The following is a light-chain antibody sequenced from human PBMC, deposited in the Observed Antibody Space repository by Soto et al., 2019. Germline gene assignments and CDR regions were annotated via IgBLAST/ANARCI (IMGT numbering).Light chain of an antibody. CDR3: SSYAGSDNYV. Sequence: SALTQPPSASGSPGQSVTISCIGTSSDVGGYNSVSWYQHHPGKAPKLMIYEVSKRPSGVPDRFSGSKSANTASLTVSRLQAEDEADYYCSSYAGSDNYVFGTGTKVTVL. V-gene: IGLV2-8*01. J-gene: IGLJ1*01. CDR2: EVS. CDR1: SSDVGGYNS.